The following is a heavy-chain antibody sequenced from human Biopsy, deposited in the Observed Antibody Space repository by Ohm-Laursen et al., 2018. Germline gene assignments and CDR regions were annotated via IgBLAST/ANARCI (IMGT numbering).Heavy chain of an antibody. CDR1: GATVTSYA. CDR3: ATDARWDPSLDAFHV. CDR2: IIPFTGVT. Sequence: SSVKVSCKASGATVTSYAISWVRQAPGQGLEWMGRIIPFTGVTNYAQNFQGKVTISADKSPPTVYVELSTLKPDDAAVYYCATDARWDPSLDAFHVWGQGTQVTVS. D-gene: IGHD1-26*01. J-gene: IGHJ3*01. V-gene: IGHV1-69*04.